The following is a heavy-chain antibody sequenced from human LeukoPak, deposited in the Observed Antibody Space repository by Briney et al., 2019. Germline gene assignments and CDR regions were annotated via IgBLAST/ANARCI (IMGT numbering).Heavy chain of an antibody. D-gene: IGHD6-13*01. CDR3: ARVTSWYYFDY. Sequence: GGSLRLSCAASGFTFDDYAMHWVRQAPGKGLEWVSGISWNSGSIGYADSVKSRFAISRDNAKNSLYLQMNSLRAEDMASYYCARVTSWYYFDYWGQGTLVTVSS. J-gene: IGHJ4*02. CDR2: ISWNSGSI. V-gene: IGHV3-9*03. CDR1: GFTFDDYA.